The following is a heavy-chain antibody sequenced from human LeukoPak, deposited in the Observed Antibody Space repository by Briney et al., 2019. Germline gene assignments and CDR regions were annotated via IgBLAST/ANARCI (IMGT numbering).Heavy chain of an antibody. CDR3: ARGASGAANAFDI. V-gene: IGHV1-69*05. Sequence: ASVKVSCKASGGTFSSYAISWVRQAPGQGLEWMGGIIPIFGTANYAQKFQGRVTITTDESTSTAYMELSSLRSEDTAVYYCARGASGAANAFDIWGQGTMVTVSS. CDR1: GGTFSSYA. CDR2: IIPIFGTA. D-gene: IGHD2-15*01. J-gene: IGHJ3*02.